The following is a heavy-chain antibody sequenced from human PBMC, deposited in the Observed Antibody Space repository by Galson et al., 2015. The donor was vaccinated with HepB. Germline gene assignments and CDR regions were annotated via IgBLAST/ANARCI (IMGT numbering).Heavy chain of an antibody. V-gene: IGHV1-2*04. Sequence: QSGAEVKKPGASVKVSCKASGYTFTGYYMHWVRQAPGQGLEWMGWINPNSGGTNYAQKFQGWVTMTRDTSISTAYMELSRLRSDDTAVYYCARDFLTTEFGESPPYGMDVWGQGTTVTVSS. CDR1: GYTFTGYY. CDR3: ARDFLTTEFGESPPYGMDV. D-gene: IGHD3-10*01. J-gene: IGHJ6*02. CDR2: INPNSGGT.